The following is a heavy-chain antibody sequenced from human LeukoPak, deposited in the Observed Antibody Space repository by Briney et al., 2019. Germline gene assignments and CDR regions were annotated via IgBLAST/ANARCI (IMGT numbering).Heavy chain of an antibody. Sequence: PSETLSLTCTVSGGSVSSDIYYWSWIRQPPGEGLGWIGYVYYSGSTYYNPSLKSRVTISVDTSKNQFSLKLSSVTAADTAVYYCARDRIAAAGNYYYYGMDVWGQGTTVTASS. D-gene: IGHD6-13*01. CDR1: GGSVSSDIYY. J-gene: IGHJ6*02. CDR3: ARDRIAAAGNYYYYGMDV. V-gene: IGHV4-61*01. CDR2: VYYSGST.